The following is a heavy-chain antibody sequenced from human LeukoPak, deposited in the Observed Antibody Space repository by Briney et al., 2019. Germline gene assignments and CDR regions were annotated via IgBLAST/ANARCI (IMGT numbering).Heavy chain of an antibody. CDR1: GGSISSGSYY. D-gene: IGHD3-9*01. CDR3: ARGYYDILTGYLEDR. J-gene: IGHJ5*02. CDR2: IYRSGST. Sequence: SQTLSLTCTVSGGSISSGSYYWSWIRQPAGKRLEWIGHIYRSGSTNYNPSLKSRVTISVDTSKSQFSLKLSSVTAADTAVYYCARGYYDILTGYLEDRWGQGTLVTVSS. V-gene: IGHV4-61*09.